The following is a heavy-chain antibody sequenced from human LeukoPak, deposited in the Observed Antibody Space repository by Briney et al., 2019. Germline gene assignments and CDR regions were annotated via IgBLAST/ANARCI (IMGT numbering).Heavy chain of an antibody. CDR3: ARSRPFDP. D-gene: IGHD6-13*01. CDR2: IYYSGST. Sequence: PSETLSLTCAVSGGSISSGGYSWSWIRQPPGKGLEWIGYIYYSGSTYYNPSLKSRVTISVDTSKNQFSLKLSSVTAADTAVYYCARSRPFDPWGQGTLVTVSS. CDR1: GGSISSGGYS. J-gene: IGHJ5*02. V-gene: IGHV4-30-4*07.